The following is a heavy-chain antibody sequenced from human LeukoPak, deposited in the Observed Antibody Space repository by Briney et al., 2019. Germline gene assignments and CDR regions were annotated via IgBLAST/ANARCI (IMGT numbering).Heavy chain of an antibody. CDR3: ARHYDSSGYYFDY. J-gene: IGHJ4*02. Sequence: PSETLSLTCTVSGGSISRYYWSWIRQPPGRGLEWIGYMYYSGSTSYNPSLKSRVTISVDTSNNQFALNLSSVTAADTAVYYCARHYDSSGYYFDYWGQGTLVTVSS. CDR2: MYYSGST. D-gene: IGHD3-22*01. CDR1: GGSISRYY. V-gene: IGHV4-59*01.